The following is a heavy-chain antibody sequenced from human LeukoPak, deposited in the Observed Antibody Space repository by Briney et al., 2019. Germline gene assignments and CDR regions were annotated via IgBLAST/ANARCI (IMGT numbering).Heavy chain of an antibody. D-gene: IGHD3-16*01. CDR2: IYWDGDK. CDR1: GFSLSTSGVG. V-gene: IGHV2-5*02. Sequence: SGPTLVNPTQTLTLTCTFSGFSLSTSGVGVGWIRQPPGKALEWLALIYWDGDKRYSPSLESRLTISKDTSKNQVVLTMTNMDPVDTATYYCAHRPNSARGRCFDYWGQGTLVTASS. J-gene: IGHJ4*02. CDR3: AHRPNSARGRCFDY.